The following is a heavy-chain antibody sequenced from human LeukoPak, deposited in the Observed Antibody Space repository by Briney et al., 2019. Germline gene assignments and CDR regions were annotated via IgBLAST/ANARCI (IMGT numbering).Heavy chain of an antibody. CDR1: GNSISSGDYY. V-gene: IGHV4-30-4*01. J-gene: IGHJ4*02. Sequence: SQTLSLTCTVSGNSISSGDYYWSWIRQPPGKGLEWIGSIYYSGSGSTYYSPSLKNRLTVSVDTSKNQFSLNLSSVTAADAAIYYCARDRAYYNSGRYFDFWGQGTLVTVSS. D-gene: IGHD3-10*01. CDR3: ARDRAYYNSGRYFDF. CDR2: IYYSGSGST.